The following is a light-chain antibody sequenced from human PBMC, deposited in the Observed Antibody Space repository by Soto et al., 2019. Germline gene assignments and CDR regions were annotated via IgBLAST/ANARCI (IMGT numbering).Light chain of an antibody. CDR1: RSNIGAGYD. Sequence: QSVLTQTPSVSGAPGQKITMSCTGSRSNIGAGYDVHWYQQVPGTAPRLLIYADNNRPSGVPDRFSASKSGASASLAITGLQGEDEATYDCQSYDTSLSGVIFGAGTKLTVL. V-gene: IGLV1-40*01. CDR3: QSYDTSLSGVI. J-gene: IGLJ2*01. CDR2: ADN.